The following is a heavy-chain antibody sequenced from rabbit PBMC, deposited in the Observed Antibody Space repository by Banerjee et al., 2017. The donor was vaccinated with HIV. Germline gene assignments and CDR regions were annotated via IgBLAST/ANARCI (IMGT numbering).Heavy chain of an antibody. Sequence: QSLEESGGDLVNPGASLTLTCKASGLDFNNYYYMCWVRQAPGKGLEWIACIYAGSSGSTYYASWAKGRFTISKTSSTTVTLQMTSLTAADTATYFCARDPSYYTSGSGGYSYGPDLWGPGTLVTVS. V-gene: IGHV1S40*01. CDR1: GLDFNNYYY. J-gene: IGHJ4*01. CDR2: IYAGSSGST. CDR3: ARDPSYYTSGSGGYSYGPDL. D-gene: IGHD6-1*01.